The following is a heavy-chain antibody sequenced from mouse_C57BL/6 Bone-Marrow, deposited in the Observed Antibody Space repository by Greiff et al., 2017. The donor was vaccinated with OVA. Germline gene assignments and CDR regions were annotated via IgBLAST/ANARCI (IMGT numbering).Heavy chain of an antibody. V-gene: IGHV7-3*01. J-gene: IGHJ2*01. CDR3: ARYKDDYDPYYFDY. CDR2: IRNKANGYTT. CDR1: GFTFTDYY. Sequence: EVKLQESGGGLVQPGGSLSLSCAASGFTFTDYYMSWVRQPPGKALEWLGFIRNKANGYTTEYSASVKGRFTISRDNSQSILYLQMNALRAEDSATYYCARYKDDYDPYYFDYWGQGTTLTVSS. D-gene: IGHD2-4*01.